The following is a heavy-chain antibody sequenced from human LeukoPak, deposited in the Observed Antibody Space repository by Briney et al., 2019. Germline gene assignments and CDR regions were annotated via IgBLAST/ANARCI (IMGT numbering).Heavy chain of an antibody. CDR2: INHSGST. J-gene: IGHJ6*03. CDR1: GFTFGDYA. CDR3: ARTSNYYYYYMDV. Sequence: PGGSLRLSCTASGFTFGDYAMSWFRQAPGKGLEWIGEINHSGSTNYNPSLKSRVTISVDTSKNQFSLKLSSVTAADTAVYYCARTSNYYYYYMDVWGKGTTVTVSS. V-gene: IGHV4-34*01.